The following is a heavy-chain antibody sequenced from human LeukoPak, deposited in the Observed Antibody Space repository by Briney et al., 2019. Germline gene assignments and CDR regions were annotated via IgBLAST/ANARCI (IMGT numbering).Heavy chain of an antibody. Sequence: GGSLRLSCAASGFTFSSYWMSWVRQAPGKGLXXVANIKQDGSEKYYVDSVKGRFTISRDNAKNSLYLQMNSLRAEDTAVYYCARESSGVVVPAAIIWFDPWGQGTLVTVSS. CDR1: GFTFSSYW. CDR2: IKQDGSEK. V-gene: IGHV3-7*01. CDR3: ARESSGVVVPAAIIWFDP. J-gene: IGHJ5*02. D-gene: IGHD2-2*01.